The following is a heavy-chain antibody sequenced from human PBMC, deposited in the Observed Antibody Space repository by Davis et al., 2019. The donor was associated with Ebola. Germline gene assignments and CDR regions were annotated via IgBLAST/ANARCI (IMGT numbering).Heavy chain of an antibody. CDR1: GGSISSSSYY. J-gene: IGHJ4*02. CDR2: INHSGST. V-gene: IGHV4-39*07. CDR3: ARRYNWDTHLDY. D-gene: IGHD1/OR15-1a*01. Sequence: SETLSLTCTVSGGSISSSSYYWGWIRQPPGKGLEWIGEINHSGSTNYNPSLKSRVTISVDTSKNQFSLRLTSVTAADTAIYYCARRYNWDTHLDYWGQGTLVTVSS.